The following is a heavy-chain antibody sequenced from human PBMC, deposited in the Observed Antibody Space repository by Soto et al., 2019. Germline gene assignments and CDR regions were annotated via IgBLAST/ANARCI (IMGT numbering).Heavy chain of an antibody. D-gene: IGHD2-2*01. J-gene: IGHJ5*02. CDR1: GSSFTSFW. Sequence: GALKISCKGSGSSFTSFWLAWVRQVPGKGLEWMGIIYPGYSDTRYRPSFQGQVTFSTDKSISTAFLQWNSPKASDTAIYYCAIQYNVISEYLTSGWFDPWCQAKLLPLSS. CDR3: AIQYNVISEYLTSGWFDP. CDR2: IYPGYSDT. V-gene: IGHV5-51*01.